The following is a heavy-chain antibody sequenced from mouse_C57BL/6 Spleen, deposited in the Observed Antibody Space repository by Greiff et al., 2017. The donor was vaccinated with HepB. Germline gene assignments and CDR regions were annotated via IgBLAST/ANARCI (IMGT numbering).Heavy chain of an antibody. Sequence: VQLKESGPGLVQPSQSLSITCTVSGFSLTSYGVHWVRQSPGKGLEWLGVIWSGGSTDYNAAFISRLSISKDNSKSQVFFKMNSLQADDTAIYYCARRITTVVAPWAMDYWGQGTSVTVSS. J-gene: IGHJ4*01. CDR2: IWSGGST. V-gene: IGHV2-2*01. CDR3: ARRITTVVAPWAMDY. D-gene: IGHD1-1*01. CDR1: GFSLTSYG.